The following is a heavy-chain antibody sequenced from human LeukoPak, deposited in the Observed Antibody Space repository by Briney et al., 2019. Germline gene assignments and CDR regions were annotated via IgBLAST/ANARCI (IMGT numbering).Heavy chain of an antibody. J-gene: IGHJ4*02. D-gene: IGHD1-26*01. Sequence: PSETLSLTCTVSGGSISSYYWNWIRQPPGKVLEWIAYIYYSGNTNYNPSLKSRVTISVDTSKNQFSLKLSSVTAADTAVYYCARDVGATPGYFDYWGQGTLVTVSS. CDR2: IYYSGNT. CDR3: ARDVGATPGYFDY. CDR1: GGSISSYY. V-gene: IGHV4-59*01.